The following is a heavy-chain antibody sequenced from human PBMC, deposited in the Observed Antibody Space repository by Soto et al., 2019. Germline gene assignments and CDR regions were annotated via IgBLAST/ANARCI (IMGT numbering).Heavy chain of an antibody. D-gene: IGHD6-19*01. CDR3: SRVTIAVASSFDY. CDR2: ISYDGSNK. CDR1: GFTFSSYA. J-gene: IGHJ4*02. Sequence: ESGGGVVQPGRSLRLSCAASGFTFSSYAMHWVRQAPGKGLEWVAVISYDGSNKYYADSVKGRFTISRDNSKNTLYLQMNSLRAEDTAVYYCSRVTIAVASSFDYWGQGTLVTVSS. V-gene: IGHV3-30-3*01.